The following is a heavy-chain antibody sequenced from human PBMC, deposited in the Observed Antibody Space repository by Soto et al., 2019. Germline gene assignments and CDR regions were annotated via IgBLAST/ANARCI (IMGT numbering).Heavy chain of an antibody. CDR3: ARAVGYCSGGSCLDAFDI. J-gene: IGHJ3*02. CDR1: GGSVSSGSYC. D-gene: IGHD2-15*01. CDR2: IYYSGST. Sequence: SETMSFTCTVSGGSVSSGSYCWSWIRQPPGKGLEWIGYIYYSGSTNYNPSLKSRVTISVDTSKNQFSLKLSSVTAADTAVYYCARAVGYCSGGSCLDAFDIWGQGTMVTVSS. V-gene: IGHV4-61*01.